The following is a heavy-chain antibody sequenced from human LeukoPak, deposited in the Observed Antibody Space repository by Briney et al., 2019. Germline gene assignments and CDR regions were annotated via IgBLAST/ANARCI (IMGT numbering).Heavy chain of an antibody. V-gene: IGHV4-59*08. Sequence: SETLSLTCTVSVGSITSYYWNWSRQSPGKGLEWIGYIYYTGSTNSNPSLKSRVTISVDTSKNQFFLRLSSVTAADTAMYYCASSYFYDGNRYFDYWGRGTLVTVSS. CDR1: VGSITSYY. CDR2: IYYTGST. CDR3: ASSYFYDGNRYFDY. D-gene: IGHD3-22*01. J-gene: IGHJ4*02.